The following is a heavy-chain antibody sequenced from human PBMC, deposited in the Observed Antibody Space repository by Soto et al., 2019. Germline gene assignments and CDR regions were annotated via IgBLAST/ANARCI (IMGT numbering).Heavy chain of an antibody. CDR2: ISRDGGTK. D-gene: IGHD2-8*02. J-gene: IGHJ4*02. V-gene: IGHV3-30*03. Sequence: QVQLVESGGGVVQPGSSLRLSCAVSGFTVSTYGMHWVRQAPGKGLEWVAVISRDGGTKYYADSVKGRFTISRDNSRNTLFLEMNSLRSDDMAVYYCTGEVASGYWGQGTLVTVSS. CDR1: GFTVSTYG. CDR3: TGEVASGY.